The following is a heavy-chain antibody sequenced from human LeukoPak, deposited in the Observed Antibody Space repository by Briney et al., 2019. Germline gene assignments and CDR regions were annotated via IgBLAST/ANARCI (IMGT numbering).Heavy chain of an antibody. CDR2: IKSDGKT. Sequence: QPGRSLRLSCEASGFTFSRYWMHWVRQAPGKGLVWVSRIKSDGKTNYADSVKGRFTISRDNAKNTVSLQMDSLRAEDTGVYYCARAPSEVGGYYPEYFRHWGQGTLVTVSS. CDR1: GFTFSRYW. V-gene: IGHV3-74*01. J-gene: IGHJ1*01. D-gene: IGHD3-22*01. CDR3: ARAPSEVGGYYPEYFRH.